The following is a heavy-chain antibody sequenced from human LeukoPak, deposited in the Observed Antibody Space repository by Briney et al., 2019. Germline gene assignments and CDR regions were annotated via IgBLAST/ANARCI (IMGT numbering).Heavy chain of an antibody. D-gene: IGHD1-14*01. V-gene: IGHV3-33*01. J-gene: IGHJ4*02. CDR3: ARDRNSFDH. CDR1: GFTFSIYG. CDR2: IWYDGTQK. Sequence: PGGSLRLSCAASGFTFSIYGMQWVRQAPGKGLEWVAVIWYDGTQKYYADSVKGRFTISRDNSNNMVYLQMNSLRAEDTAVYYCARDRNSFDHWGQGTLVTVSS.